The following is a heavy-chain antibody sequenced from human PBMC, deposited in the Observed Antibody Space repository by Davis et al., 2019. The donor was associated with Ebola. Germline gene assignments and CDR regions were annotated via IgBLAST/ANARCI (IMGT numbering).Heavy chain of an antibody. CDR1: GFTFSSYW. V-gene: IGHV4-34*01. CDR3: ARHDLTIVVFWYFDL. D-gene: IGHD2-21*01. Sequence: MPGGSLRLSCAASGFTFSSYWMSWIRQPPGKGLEWIGEINHSGSTNYNPSLKSRVTISVDTSKNQFSLKLSSVTAADTAVYYCARHDLTIVVFWYFDLWGRGTLVTVSS. CDR2: INHSGST. J-gene: IGHJ2*01.